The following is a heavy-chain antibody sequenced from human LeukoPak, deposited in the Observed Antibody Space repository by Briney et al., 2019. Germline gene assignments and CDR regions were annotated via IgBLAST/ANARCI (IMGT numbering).Heavy chain of an antibody. D-gene: IGHD2-15*01. CDR1: GYIFTDYY. J-gene: IGHJ4*02. CDR3: ARVLGSLLDY. CDR2: INPSGGST. Sequence: ASVKVSCKASGYIFTDYYMHWVRQAPGQGLEWMGIINPSGGSTSYAQKFQGRVTMTRDTSTSTVYMELSSLRSEDTAVYYCARVLGSLLDYWGQGTLVTVSS. V-gene: IGHV1-46*01.